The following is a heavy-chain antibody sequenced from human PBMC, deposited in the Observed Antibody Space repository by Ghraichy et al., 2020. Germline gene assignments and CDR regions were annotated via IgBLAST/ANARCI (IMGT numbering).Heavy chain of an antibody. CDR3: ALGVRGIHYFDY. D-gene: IGHD3-10*01. CDR2: IIPIFGTA. V-gene: IGHV1-69*13. J-gene: IGHJ4*02. CDR1: GGTFSSYA. Sequence: SVKVSCKASGGTFSSYAISWVRQAPGQGLEWMGGIIPIFGTANYAQKNQRRVTITADESTSTAYMELSSLRSEDTAVYYCALGVRGIHYFDYWGQGTLVTVSS.